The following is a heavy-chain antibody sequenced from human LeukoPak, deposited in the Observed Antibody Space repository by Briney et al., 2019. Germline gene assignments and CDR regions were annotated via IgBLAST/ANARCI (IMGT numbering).Heavy chain of an antibody. CDR3: AKTVPAIALWYFDY. D-gene: IGHD2-21*02. Sequence: SETLSLTCNVSGGAITSSSYYWGWIRQPPGKGLEWIGSIYYSGSTYYNPSLKSRVTISVDTSKNQFSLKLSSVTAADTAVYYCAKTVPAIALWYFDYWGQGTLVPVSS. CDR1: GGAITSSSYY. CDR2: IYYSGST. V-gene: IGHV4-39*01. J-gene: IGHJ4*02.